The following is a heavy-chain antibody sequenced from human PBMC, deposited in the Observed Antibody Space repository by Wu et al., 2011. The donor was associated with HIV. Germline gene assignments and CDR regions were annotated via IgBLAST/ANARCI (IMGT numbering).Heavy chain of an antibody. V-gene: IGHV1-69*14. Sequence: QVQLVQSGAEVKKSGSSVKVSCKASGGTFSSYGISWVRQAPGQGLEWMGRIIPIFGTANYAQKFQGRVTITADKSTSTAYMELSSLRSEDTAVYYCATEPEYYYGSGSYYTNWGQGTLVTVSS. CDR3: ATEPEYYYGSGSYYTN. J-gene: IGHJ4*02. CDR1: GGTFSSYG. D-gene: IGHD3-10*01. CDR2: IIPIFGTA.